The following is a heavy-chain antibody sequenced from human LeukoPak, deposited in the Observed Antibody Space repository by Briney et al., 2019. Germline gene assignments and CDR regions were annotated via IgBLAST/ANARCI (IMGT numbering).Heavy chain of an antibody. CDR1: GGSISSGSYY. Sequence: SQTLSLTCTVSGGSISSGSYYWNWIRQPAGKGLEWIGRIYTSGSTNYNPSLKSRVTISIDTFENQFSLKLSAVTAADTAVYYCARANMAARPYYFDFWGQGTLVTVSS. V-gene: IGHV4-61*02. CDR3: ARANMAARPYYFDF. D-gene: IGHD6-6*01. CDR2: IYTSGST. J-gene: IGHJ4*02.